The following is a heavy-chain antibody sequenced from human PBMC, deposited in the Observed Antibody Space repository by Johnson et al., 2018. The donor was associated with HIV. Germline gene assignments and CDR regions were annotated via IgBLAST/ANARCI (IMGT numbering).Heavy chain of an antibody. CDR1: GFTFSSYA. Sequence: VQLVESGGGVVQPGRSLRLSCAASGFTFSSYAMHWVRQAPGKGLEWVAVISYDGSNKYYADSVKGRFTISRYNSKNTLYLQMNSLGAEDTAVYYCAREGMWGSGRYYNPDAYDIWGQGTMVTVYS. CDR2: ISYDGSNK. V-gene: IGHV3-30-3*01. D-gene: IGHD3-10*01. CDR3: AREGMWGSGRYYNPDAYDI. J-gene: IGHJ3*02.